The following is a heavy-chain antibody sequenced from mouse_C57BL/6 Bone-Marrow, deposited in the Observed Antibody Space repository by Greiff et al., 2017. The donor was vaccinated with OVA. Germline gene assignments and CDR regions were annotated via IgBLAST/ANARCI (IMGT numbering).Heavy chain of an antibody. V-gene: IGHV5-16*01. CDR1: GFTFSDYY. CDR2: INYDGSST. CDR3: AREAPYGSSYGGFAY. J-gene: IGHJ3*01. D-gene: IGHD1-1*01. Sequence: DVQLVESAGGLVQPGSSMKLSCTASGFTFSDYYVAWVRQVPEKGLEWVANINYDGSSTYYLDSLKSRFIISRDNAKNILYLQMSSLKSEDTATYYCAREAPYGSSYGGFAYWGQGTLVTVSA.